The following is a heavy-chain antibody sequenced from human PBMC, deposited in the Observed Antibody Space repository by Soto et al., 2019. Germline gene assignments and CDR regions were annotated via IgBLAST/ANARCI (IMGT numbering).Heavy chain of an antibody. Sequence: QITLKESGPTLVKPTQTLTLTCTFSGFSLSTSGVGVGWIRQPPGKALEWLALIYWDDDKRYSPSLKSRLTITKDTSKNQVVLTMTNMDPVDTATYYCAQGAHDYSNYGDGWFDPWGQGTLVTVSS. V-gene: IGHV2-5*02. CDR2: IYWDDDK. D-gene: IGHD4-4*01. J-gene: IGHJ5*02. CDR1: GFSLSTSGVG. CDR3: AQGAHDYSNYGDGWFDP.